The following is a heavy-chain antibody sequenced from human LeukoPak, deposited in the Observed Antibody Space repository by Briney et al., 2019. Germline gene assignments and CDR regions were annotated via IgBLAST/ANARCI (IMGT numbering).Heavy chain of an antibody. V-gene: IGHV4-59*12. J-gene: IGHJ5*02. CDR1: GGSISSYY. CDR3: ARRTDYRYYYGSGSYLKT. CDR2: IYYSGST. Sequence: SETLSLTCTVSGGSISSYYWSWIRQPPGKGLEWIGYIYYSGSTNYNPSLKSRVTISVDTSKNQFSLKLSSVTAADTAVYYCARRTDYRYYYGSGSYLKTWGQGTLVTVSS. D-gene: IGHD3-10*01.